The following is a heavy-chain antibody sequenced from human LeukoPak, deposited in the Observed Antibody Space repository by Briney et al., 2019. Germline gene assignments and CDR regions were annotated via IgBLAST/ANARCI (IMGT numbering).Heavy chain of an antibody. D-gene: IGHD6-19*01. Sequence: GGSLRLSCAASRFIFSIYNMNWVRQAPGKGLEWVSYISSSGSTIYYADSVKGRFSISRDNAKNSLHLQMNSLRAEDTAVYYCARGTVAGKAPYWGQGTLVTVSS. CDR1: RFIFSIYN. V-gene: IGHV3-48*01. CDR2: ISSSGSTI. J-gene: IGHJ4*02. CDR3: ARGTVAGKAPY.